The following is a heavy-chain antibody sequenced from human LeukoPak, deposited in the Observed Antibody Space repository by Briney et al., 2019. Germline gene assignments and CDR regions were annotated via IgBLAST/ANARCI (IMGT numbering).Heavy chain of an antibody. CDR1: GFTFSSYA. J-gene: IGHJ4*02. CDR3: AKSRGESRGASNY. V-gene: IGHV3-23*01. CDR2: ISGSGDTT. D-gene: IGHD1-26*01. Sequence: GGSLRLSCAASGFTFSSYAMNWVRQAPGKGLEWVSFISGSGDTTYYADSVKGRFTISRDNSKNTLYLQMNSLRAEDTAVYYCAKSRGESRGASNYWGQGALVTVSS.